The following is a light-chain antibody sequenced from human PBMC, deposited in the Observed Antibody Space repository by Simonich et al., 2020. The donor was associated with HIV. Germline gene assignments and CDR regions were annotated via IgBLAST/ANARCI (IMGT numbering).Light chain of an antibody. Sequence: QLVLTQSPSASASLGASVKLTCTLSSGHSSHAIAWHQQQPAKGPRYLMKLNSDGSHSKGDGIPDRFSGSSSWAERYLTISSLQSEDEADYYCQTWGTGPNWVFGGGTKLPVL. J-gene: IGLJ3*02. CDR3: QTWGTGPNWV. CDR2: LNSDGSH. V-gene: IGLV4-69*01. CDR1: SGHSSHA.